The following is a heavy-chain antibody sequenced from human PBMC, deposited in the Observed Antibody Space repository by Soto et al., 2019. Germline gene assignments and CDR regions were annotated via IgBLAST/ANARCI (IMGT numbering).Heavy chain of an antibody. D-gene: IGHD1-26*01. V-gene: IGHV3-23*01. CDR1: GFTFSSYA. Sequence: GGSLRLSCAASGFTFSSYAMSWVRQAPGKGLEWVSAISGSGGSTYYADSVKGRFTISRDNSKNTLYLQMNSLRAEDTAVYYCVNIPISDWELLTCWGQGTLVPVSS. J-gene: IGHJ4*02. CDR3: VNIPISDWELLTC. CDR2: ISGSGGST.